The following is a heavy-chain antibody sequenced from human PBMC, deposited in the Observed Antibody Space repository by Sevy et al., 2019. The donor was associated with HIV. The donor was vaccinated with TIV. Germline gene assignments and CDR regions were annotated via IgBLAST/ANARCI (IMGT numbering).Heavy chain of an antibody. J-gene: IGHJ6*02. D-gene: IGHD3-10*01. CDR3: ARENTMVQGANYYYYGMDV. V-gene: IGHV4-59*12. CDR1: GGSIRSYY. CDR2: IYYSGST. Sequence: SETPSLTCTVSGGSIRSYYWSGIRQPPGKGLEWIGYIYYSGSTNYNPSLKSRVTISLDTSKNQFYLKLSSVTAADTAIYYCARENTMVQGANYYYYGMDVWGQGTTVTVSS.